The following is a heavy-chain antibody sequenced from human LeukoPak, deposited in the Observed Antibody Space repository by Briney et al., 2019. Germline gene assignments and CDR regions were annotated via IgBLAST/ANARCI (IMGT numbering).Heavy chain of an antibody. CDR2: INPSGGST. Sequence: GASVKVSCKASGYTFTGYYMHWVRQAPGQGLEWMGIINPSGGSTSYAQKFQGRVTMTRDTSTSTVYMELSSLRSEDTAVYYCASSGYYYDSSGYIGSDYWGQGTLVTVSS. D-gene: IGHD3-22*01. J-gene: IGHJ4*02. V-gene: IGHV1-46*01. CDR3: ASSGYYYDSSGYIGSDY. CDR1: GYTFTGYY.